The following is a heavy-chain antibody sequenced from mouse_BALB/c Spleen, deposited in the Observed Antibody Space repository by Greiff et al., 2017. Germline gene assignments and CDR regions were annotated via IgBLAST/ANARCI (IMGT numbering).Heavy chain of an antibody. J-gene: IGHJ3*01. Sequence: EVQRVESGGGLVKPGGSLKLSCAASGFTFSDYYMYWVRQTPEKRLEWVATISDGGSYTYYPDSVKGRFTISRDNAKNNLYLQMSSLKSEDTAMYYCARGFPYYYGSSYGFAYWGQGTLVTVSA. CDR3: ARGFPYYYGSSYGFAY. V-gene: IGHV5-4*02. CDR1: GFTFSDYY. D-gene: IGHD1-1*01. CDR2: ISDGGSYT.